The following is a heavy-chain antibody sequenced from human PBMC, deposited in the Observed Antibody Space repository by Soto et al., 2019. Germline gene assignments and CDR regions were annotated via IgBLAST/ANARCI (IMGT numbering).Heavy chain of an antibody. CDR3: ATIRPSEYDYSNRFDY. CDR2: FDPEDGET. Sequence: QVQLVQSGAEVKKPGASVKVSCKVSGYTLTKLSMHWVRQAPGKGLEWMGGFDPEDGETIYAQKFQGRVTMTEDTSTDTAYMELSSLRSEDTAVYYCATIRPSEYDYSNRFDYWGQGTLVTVSS. CDR1: GYTLTKLS. D-gene: IGHD4-4*01. J-gene: IGHJ4*02. V-gene: IGHV1-24*01.